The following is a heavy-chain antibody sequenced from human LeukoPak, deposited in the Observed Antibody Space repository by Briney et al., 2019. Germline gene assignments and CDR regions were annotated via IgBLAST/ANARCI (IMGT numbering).Heavy chain of an antibody. J-gene: IGHJ1*01. D-gene: IGHD3-22*01. CDR1: GFTFSSYA. CDR2: ISYDRSNK. V-gene: IGHV3-30*04. Sequence: GGSLRLSCAASGFTFSSYAMHWVRQAPGKGLEWVAVISYDRSNKYYADSVKGRFTISRGNSKNTLYLQMNSLRAEDTAVYYCARGYYDSNLLWGQGTLVTVSS. CDR3: ARGYYDSNLL.